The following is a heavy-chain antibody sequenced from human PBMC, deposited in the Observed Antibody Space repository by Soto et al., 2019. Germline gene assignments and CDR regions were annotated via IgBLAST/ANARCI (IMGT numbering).Heavy chain of an antibody. CDR3: ARRTQGVAGTSVIDY. CDR1: GGSISSSSYY. Sequence: SETLSLTCTVSGGSISSSSYYWGWIRQPPGKGMEWIGSIYYSGSTYYNPSLKSRVTISVDTSKNQFSLKLRSVTAAETAVYDFARRTQGVAGTSVIDYWGQGTLVTVSS. CDR2: IYYSGST. D-gene: IGHD6-19*01. V-gene: IGHV4-39*01. J-gene: IGHJ4*02.